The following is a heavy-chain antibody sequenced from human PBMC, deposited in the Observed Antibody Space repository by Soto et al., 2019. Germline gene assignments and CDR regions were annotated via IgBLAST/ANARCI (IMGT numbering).Heavy chain of an antibody. J-gene: IGHJ3*02. CDR1: GFTFRSHE. D-gene: IGHD3-10*01. V-gene: IGHV3-23*01. Sequence: EGQLLQSGGGLVQPGGSLRLSCAASGFTFRSHEMSWVRQVPGKGPEWVSTINTGGDTRYYADSVKGRFTISRDNFRNTLDLQMNSPGAEDTAVYFCGKRLWGFGEGAFDIWGQGTMVTVSS. CDR2: INTGGDTR. CDR3: GKRLWGFGEGAFDI.